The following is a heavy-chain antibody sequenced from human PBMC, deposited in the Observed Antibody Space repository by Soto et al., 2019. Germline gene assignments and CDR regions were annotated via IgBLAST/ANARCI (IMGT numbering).Heavy chain of an antibody. CDR2: ISYDGSNK. V-gene: IGHV3-30-3*01. D-gene: IGHD1-26*01. J-gene: IGHJ4*02. Sequence: QVQLVESGGGVVQPGRSLRLSCAASGFTFSSYAMHWVRQAPGKGLEWVAVISYDGSNKYYADSVKGRFTISRDNSKNTLYLKMNSLRAEDTAVYYWAREGGAPLPYFDYWGQGPLVPVSS. CDR3: AREGGAPLPYFDY. CDR1: GFTFSSYA.